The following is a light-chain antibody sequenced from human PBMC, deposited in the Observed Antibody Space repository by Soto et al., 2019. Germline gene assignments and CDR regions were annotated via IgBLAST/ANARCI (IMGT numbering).Light chain of an antibody. Sequence: IQMTQSPSTLPASVGDSVTITCRASQAVXSWLAWYQQKPGKAPKLLXYAASTLYGGVPSRLSGSGSGTDFALTITSLQAEDFATYYCQQLRMYTSTFGGGTKVDIK. J-gene: IGKJ4*01. CDR1: QAVXSW. V-gene: IGKV1-5*01. CDR3: QQLRMYTST. CDR2: AAS.